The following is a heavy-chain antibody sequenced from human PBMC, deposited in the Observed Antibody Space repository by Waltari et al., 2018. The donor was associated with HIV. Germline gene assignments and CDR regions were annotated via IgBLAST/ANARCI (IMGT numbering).Heavy chain of an antibody. CDR1: GFSLSSFS. CDR2: ISSRGSYI. CDR3: ARARTNGPGGY. Sequence: EVQLVESGGGLVKPGGSLRLSCAASGFSLSSFSMNWVRQAPGTGLEWISSISSRGSYIHYADSVKGRFTISRDNAKNSLCLQMNGLRVEDTAVYRWARARTNGPGGYWGQGTLVTVSS. D-gene: IGHD2-8*01. V-gene: IGHV3-21*01. J-gene: IGHJ4*02.